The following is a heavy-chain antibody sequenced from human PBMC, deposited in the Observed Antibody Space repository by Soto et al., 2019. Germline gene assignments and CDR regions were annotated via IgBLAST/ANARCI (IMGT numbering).Heavy chain of an antibody. D-gene: IGHD6-13*01. CDR3: ANEKAAAADYYYGMDV. CDR1: GFTFSNYG. J-gene: IGHJ6*02. CDR2: ISYDGSNK. V-gene: IGHV3-30*18. Sequence: LRLSCAASGFTFSNYGMHWVRQAPGKGLEWVAVISYDGSNKYYADSVKGRFTISRDNSKNTLYLQMNSLRAEDTAVYYCANEKAAAADYYYGMDVWGQGTTVTVSS.